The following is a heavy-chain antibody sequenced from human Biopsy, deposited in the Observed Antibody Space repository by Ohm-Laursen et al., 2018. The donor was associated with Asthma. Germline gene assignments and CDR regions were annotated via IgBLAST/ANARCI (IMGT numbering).Heavy chain of an antibody. V-gene: IGHV3-30*18. D-gene: IGHD1-26*01. J-gene: IGHJ4*02. Sequence: SLRLSCTASGFTFSNYGMHWVRQAPGKGLDWVAVIPFDGSNNNYTDSVKGRFTISSDNSRNTLHLQMNSLRAEDTAVYYCAKDVFPGWELRRGPDYWGQGTLVTVSS. CDR1: GFTFSNYG. CDR2: IPFDGSNN. CDR3: AKDVFPGWELRRGPDY.